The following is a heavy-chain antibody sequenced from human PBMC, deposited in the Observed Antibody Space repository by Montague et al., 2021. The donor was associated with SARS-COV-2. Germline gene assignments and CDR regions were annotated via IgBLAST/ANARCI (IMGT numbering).Heavy chain of an antibody. V-gene: IGHV4-4*07. CDR2: IYTSGST. J-gene: IGHJ4*02. CDR1: GGSITSYY. CDR3: ARDFDY. Sequence: SDTLSLTCTVSGGSITSYYWSWIRQPPGKGLECIGLIYTSGSTNYNPSLKSRVTMSVDTSREQFSLKLSSVTAADTAVYYCARDFDYWGQGTLVTVSS.